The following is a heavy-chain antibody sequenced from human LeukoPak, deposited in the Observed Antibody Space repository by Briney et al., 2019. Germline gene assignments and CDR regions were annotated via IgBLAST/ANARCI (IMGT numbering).Heavy chain of an antibody. CDR1: GGSLNGYY. CDR3: AKNGQSGFSFDP. CDR2: GSDSGGT. Sequence: TSEILSLTCAVYGGSLNGYYWSWIRQTPGKGLEWIGEGSDSGGTKYNPSLKSRVTISADTSKNQFSLKLSSATAADTAVYYCAKNGQSGFSFDPWGQGTLVTVSS. J-gene: IGHJ5*02. D-gene: IGHD1-26*01. V-gene: IGHV4-34*01.